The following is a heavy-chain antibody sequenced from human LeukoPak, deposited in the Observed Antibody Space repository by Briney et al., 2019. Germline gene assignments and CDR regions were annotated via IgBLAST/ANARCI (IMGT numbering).Heavy chain of an antibody. D-gene: IGHD3-10*01. J-gene: IGHJ4*02. CDR2: IIPIFGTA. CDR3: AVPRYGSGSYYNEDYFDY. Sequence: SVKVSCKASGGTFSSYAISWVRQAPEQGLEWMGGIIPIFGTANYAQKFQGRVTITTDESTSTAYMELSSLRSEDTAVYYCAVPRYGSGSYYNEDYFDYWGQGTLVTVSS. V-gene: IGHV1-69*05. CDR1: GGTFSSYA.